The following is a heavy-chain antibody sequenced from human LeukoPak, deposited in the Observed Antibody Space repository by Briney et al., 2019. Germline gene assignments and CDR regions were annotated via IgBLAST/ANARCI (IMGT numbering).Heavy chain of an antibody. CDR2: IKQDGSDN. D-gene: IGHD6-13*01. V-gene: IGHV3-7*01. J-gene: IGHJ6*03. Sequence: PGGSLRPSCAASGFTFSSHWMSWVRQAPGKGLEWVANIKQDGSDNYYVDSVKGRFTISRDNAKNSLYLQMNSLRAEDTAVYYCARDSTIAAAGFYYYYMDVWGKGTTVTVSS. CDR1: GFTFSSHW. CDR3: ARDSTIAAAGFYYYYMDV.